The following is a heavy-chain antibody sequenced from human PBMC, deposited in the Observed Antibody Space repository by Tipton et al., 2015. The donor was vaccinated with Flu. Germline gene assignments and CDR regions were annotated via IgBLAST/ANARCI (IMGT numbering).Heavy chain of an antibody. CDR3: ARDTGWGSSYASHGPHFDI. CDR2: AYRTGNS. J-gene: IGHJ3*02. V-gene: IGHV4-38-2*02. CDR1: GDSINSNYY. Sequence: GLVKPSETLSLTCFVSGDSINSNYYWGWIRRPPGKGLEWIGNAYRTGNSYYSPSLRSRVTISVDTSKNQFSLKLSSVTAADTAMYYCARDTGWGSSYASHGPHFDIWGQGTMVTVSS. D-gene: IGHD3-16*01.